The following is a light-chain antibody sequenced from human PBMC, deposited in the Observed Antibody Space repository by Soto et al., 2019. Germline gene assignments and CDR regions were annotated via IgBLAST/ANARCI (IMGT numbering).Light chain of an antibody. Sequence: EIVLTQSPGTLSLSPGERATLSCRASQSVSSSYLAWYQQKPGQAPRLLIYGASSKATGIPDRFSGSGSGTDFTLRISRLEPEDLAVYYCLQYGSSPPYTFGQWTKLEIK. CDR1: QSVSSSY. CDR2: GAS. V-gene: IGKV3-20*01. J-gene: IGKJ2*01. CDR3: LQYGSSPPYT.